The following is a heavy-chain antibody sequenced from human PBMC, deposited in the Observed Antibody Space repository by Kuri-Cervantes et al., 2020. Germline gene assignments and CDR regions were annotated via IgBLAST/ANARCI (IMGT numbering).Heavy chain of an antibody. J-gene: IGHJ6*02. V-gene: IGHV3-30*18. CDR1: GFTVSSNY. CDR3: AKDGVRFREGGMDV. D-gene: IGHD3-3*01. Sequence: GESLKISCAASGFTVSSNYMSWVRQAPGKGLEWVAVISYDGSNKYYADSVKGRFTISRDNSKNTLYLQMNSLRAEDTAVYYCAKDGVRFREGGMDVWGQGTTVTVSS. CDR2: ISYDGSNK.